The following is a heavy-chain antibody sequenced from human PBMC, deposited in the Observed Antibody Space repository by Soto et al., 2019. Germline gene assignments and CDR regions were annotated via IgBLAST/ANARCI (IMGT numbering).Heavy chain of an antibody. V-gene: IGHV3-30*03. CDR2: ISRDGGTK. CDR1: GFIVSSYG. D-gene: IGHD2-8*02. CDR3: TGEVASGY. J-gene: IGHJ4*02. Sequence: GGSLRLSCAASGFIVSSYGMHWVRQAPGKGLEWVAVISRDGGTKYYADSVKGRFAISKDNSRNTLFLEMNGLRGDDMAVYYCTGEVASGYWGQGTQVTVSS.